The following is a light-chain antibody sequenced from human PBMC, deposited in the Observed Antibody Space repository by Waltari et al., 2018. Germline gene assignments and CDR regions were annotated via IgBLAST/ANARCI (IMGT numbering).Light chain of an antibody. CDR1: SSNIGSNY. CDR2: RNN. J-gene: IGLJ3*02. CDR3: AAWDDSLSAWV. V-gene: IGLV1-47*01. Sequence: QSVLTQPPSASGTPGQRVTISCSGSSSNIGSNYVYWYQQLPGTAPKLLIYRNNQRPSGVPDRFAGPESGTSASLAIRGLRSEDEADYYCAAWDDSLSAWVFSGGTKLTVL.